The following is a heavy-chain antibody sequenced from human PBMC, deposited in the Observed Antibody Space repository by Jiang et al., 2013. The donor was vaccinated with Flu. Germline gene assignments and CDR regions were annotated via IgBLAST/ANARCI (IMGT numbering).Heavy chain of an antibody. CDR3: ARDRHVSYYYNYYGMDV. J-gene: IGHJ6*02. CDR2: IWYDGSNK. CDR1: GFSFSYSA. Sequence: AASGFSFSYSAMHWVRQAPGKGLEWVALIWYDGSNKLYVDSVKGRFTISRDNSKNTLFLQMNSLRAEDTAVDYCARDRHVSYYYNYYGMDVWGQGTTVTVSS. V-gene: IGHV3-33*01. D-gene: IGHD3-10*02.